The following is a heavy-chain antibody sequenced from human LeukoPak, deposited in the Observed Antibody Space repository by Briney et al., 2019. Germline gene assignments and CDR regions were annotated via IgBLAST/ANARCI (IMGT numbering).Heavy chain of an antibody. CDR3: AREGYSSSWYRNFDY. J-gene: IGHJ4*02. Sequence: ASVKVSCKASGYTFTSYYMHWVRQAPGQGLDWMGIINPSGGSTSYAQKFQGRVTMTRDMSTSTVYMELSSLRSEDTAVYYCAREGYSSSWYRNFDYWGQGTLVTVSS. V-gene: IGHV1-46*01. CDR1: GYTFTSYY. CDR2: INPSGGST. D-gene: IGHD6-13*01.